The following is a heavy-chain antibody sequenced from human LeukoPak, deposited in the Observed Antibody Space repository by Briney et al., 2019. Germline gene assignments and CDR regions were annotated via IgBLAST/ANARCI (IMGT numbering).Heavy chain of an antibody. CDR2: VYYIGIT. CDR3: ARSGALPYYFDY. J-gene: IGHJ4*02. Sequence: SETLSLTCTVSGDSSSSSSHYWGWIRQPPGKGLEWIGSVYYIGITYYNPSLKSRVTISVDTSKNQFSLKLSSVTAADTAVYYCARSGALPYYFDYWGQGTLVTVSS. V-gene: IGHV4-39*01. CDR1: GDSSSSSSHY.